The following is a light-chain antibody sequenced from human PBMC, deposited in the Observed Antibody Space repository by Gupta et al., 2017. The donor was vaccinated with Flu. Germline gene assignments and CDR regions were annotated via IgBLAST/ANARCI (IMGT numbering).Light chain of an antibody. CDR1: RSDIGGYNR. V-gene: IGLV2-14*01. CDR3: SSYTRSTTSIIAWV. J-gene: IGLJ3*02. CDR2: EVS. Sequence: QSALTQPDSVSGSLGQSITISCTGTRSDIGGYNRVPWYQQHPGKAPKLIIYEVSNRPSGLSDRFSGSRSGNTASLTISGLQADDEADYYCSSYTRSTTSIIAWVFGGGTRLTVL.